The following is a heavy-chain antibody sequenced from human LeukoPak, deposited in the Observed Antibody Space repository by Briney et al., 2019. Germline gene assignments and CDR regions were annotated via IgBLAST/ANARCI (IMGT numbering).Heavy chain of an antibody. CDR1: GFTFSSYW. J-gene: IGHJ6*02. D-gene: IGHD1-26*01. CDR3: ARCAGVGATLTYYYYYGMDV. V-gene: IGHV3-7*01. Sequence: GGSLRLSCAASGFTFSSYWMSWVRQAPGKGLEWVANIKQDGRKKYYVDSVKGRFTISRDNAKNSLYLQMNSLRAEDTAVYYCARCAGVGATLTYYYYYGMDVWGQGTTVTVSS. CDR2: IKQDGRKK.